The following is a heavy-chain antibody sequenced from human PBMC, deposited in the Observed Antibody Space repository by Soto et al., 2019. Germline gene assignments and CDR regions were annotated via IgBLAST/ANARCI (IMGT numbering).Heavy chain of an antibody. D-gene: IGHD6-13*01. J-gene: IGHJ6*02. CDR3: ARDNNFPRIAAAGGYYYYGMDV. CDR1: GFTFSSYG. CDR2: IWYDGSNK. V-gene: IGHV3-33*01. Sequence: QVQLVESGGGVVQPGRSLRLSCAASGFTFSSYGMHWVRQAPGKGLEWVAVIWYDGSNKYYADSVKGRFTISRDNSKNTLYLQMNSLRAEDTAVYYCARDNNFPRIAAAGGYYYYGMDVWGQGTTVTVSS.